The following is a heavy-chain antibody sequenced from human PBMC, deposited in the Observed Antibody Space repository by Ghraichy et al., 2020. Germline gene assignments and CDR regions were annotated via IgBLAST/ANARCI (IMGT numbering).Heavy chain of an antibody. CDR2: INSYNGDT. J-gene: IGHJ4*02. CDR1: GYTFTTYG. D-gene: IGHD2-8*02. CDR3: ARGGPYCSGGVCYFLDS. V-gene: IGHV1-18*01. Sequence: ASVKVSCKASGYTFTTYGLTWLRQAPGQGLEWMGWINSYNGDTKYAQKVQGRVTMTTDTSTSTAYMELRSLRSDDTAVYYCARGGPYCSGGVCYFLDSWGQGPLVTVSS.